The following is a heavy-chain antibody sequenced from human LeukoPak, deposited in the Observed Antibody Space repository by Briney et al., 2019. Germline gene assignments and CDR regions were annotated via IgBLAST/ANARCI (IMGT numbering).Heavy chain of an antibody. V-gene: IGHV3-7*01. CDR3: ARETPDSSGWD. J-gene: IGHJ4*02. D-gene: IGHD6-19*01. CDR1: GFRLGTYW. Sequence: GGSLRLSCAASGFRLGTYWMTWVRQAPGQGLEWVANIKQDGSHKNYVDSVKGRFTISRDNAKNSLYLQMKSLRAEDTAVYYCARETPDSSGWDWGQGTLVTVSS. CDR2: IKQDGSHK.